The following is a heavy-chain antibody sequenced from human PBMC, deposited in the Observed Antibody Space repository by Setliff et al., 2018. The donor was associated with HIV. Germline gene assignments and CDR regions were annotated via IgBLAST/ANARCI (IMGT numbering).Heavy chain of an antibody. D-gene: IGHD2-15*01. V-gene: IGHV4-39*01. Sequence: ASETLSLTCTVSGGSIRSSSSYWGWIRQPPGKGLEWIGIIYYSGSTYYKPSLKSRVTISVDTSKNQFSLKLNSVTAADTAMYYCARVVDADYLDYWGQGTRVTVSS. CDR1: GGSIRSSSSY. J-gene: IGHJ4*02. CDR3: ARVVDADYLDY. CDR2: IYYSGST.